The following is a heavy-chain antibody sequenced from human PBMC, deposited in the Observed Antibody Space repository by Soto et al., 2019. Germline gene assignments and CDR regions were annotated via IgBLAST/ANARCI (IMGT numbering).Heavy chain of an antibody. CDR3: ARGVLH. V-gene: IGHV4-31*03. CDR1: GGSISSGGYY. J-gene: IGHJ4*01. CDR2: ISYSGST. Sequence: QVQLQESGPGLVQPSQTLSLTCTVSGGSISSGGYYWSWIRQHPGTGLESIGHISYSGSTYYNTSLKSRVTISVDTSRNQFSLIVNSVTAADTAVYYCARGVLHWGQGTLVTVSS.